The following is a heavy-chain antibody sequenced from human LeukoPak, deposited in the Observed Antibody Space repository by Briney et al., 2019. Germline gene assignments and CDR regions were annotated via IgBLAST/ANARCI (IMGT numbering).Heavy chain of an antibody. V-gene: IGHV3-11*01. D-gene: IGHD3/OR15-3a*01. CDR2: ISGTGNDI. J-gene: IGHJ4*02. CDR3: GTHAGRTGSDD. CDR1: GFIFSAYY. Sequence: GGSLRLSCATPGFIFSAYYMSWIGQAPGKGLEWVSYISGTGNDISYADSVKGRFTISRDNAKGSLYLQMNSLKAADTAMYYCGTHAGRTGSDDWGQGTLVTVSS.